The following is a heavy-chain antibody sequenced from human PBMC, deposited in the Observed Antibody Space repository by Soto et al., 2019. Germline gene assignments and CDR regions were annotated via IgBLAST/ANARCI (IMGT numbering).Heavy chain of an antibody. D-gene: IGHD6-13*01. J-gene: IGHJ5*02. CDR3: ARDFVVAAAGTGGFDP. Sequence: EASVKVSCKASGGTFSSYAISWVRQAPGQGLEWMGGIIPIFGTANYAQKFQGRVTITADESTSTAYMELSSLRSEDTAVYYCARDFVVAAAGTGGFDPWGQGTLVTVSS. V-gene: IGHV1-69*13. CDR1: GGTFSSYA. CDR2: IIPIFGTA.